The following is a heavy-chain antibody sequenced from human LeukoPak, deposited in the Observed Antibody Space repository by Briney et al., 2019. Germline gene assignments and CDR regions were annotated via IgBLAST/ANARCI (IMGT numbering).Heavy chain of an antibody. D-gene: IGHD3-9*01. J-gene: IGHJ4*02. CDR3: ARVRGYDILTGYYSPYFDY. CDR2: IKQDGSEK. Sequence: GGSLRLSCAASGFTFSSYWMSWVRQAPGKGLEWVANIKQDGSEKYYVDSVKGRFTISRDNAKNSLYLQMNSLRAEDTAVYYCARVRGYDILTGYYSPYFDYWGRGTLVTVSS. CDR1: GFTFSSYW. V-gene: IGHV3-7*01.